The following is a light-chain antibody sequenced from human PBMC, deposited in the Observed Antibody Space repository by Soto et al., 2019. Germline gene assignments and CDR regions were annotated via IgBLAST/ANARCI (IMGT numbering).Light chain of an antibody. Sequence: QSALTQPPSVSGSPGQSVTISCTGTSSDVERYDRVSWYQQSPGTAPKLIIYEVTNRPSGVFDRFSGSKSGNTASLTIFGLQAEDEADFYCSSYTSSSRYIFGTGTKVTVL. CDR3: SSYTSSSRYI. J-gene: IGLJ1*01. V-gene: IGLV2-18*02. CDR2: EVT. CDR1: SSDVERYDR.